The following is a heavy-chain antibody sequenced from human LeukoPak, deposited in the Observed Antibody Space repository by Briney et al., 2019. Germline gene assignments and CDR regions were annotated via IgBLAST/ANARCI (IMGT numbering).Heavy chain of an antibody. CDR2: IRYDGSNK. Sequence: GGSLRLSCAASGFTFSSYGMHWVRQAPGKGLEWVAFIRYDGSNKYYADSVKGRFTISRDNSKNTLYLQMNSLRAEDTAVYYCARDGAAAGNHFGVTDAFDIWGQGTMVTVSS. D-gene: IGHD6-13*01. CDR3: ARDGAAAGNHFGVTDAFDI. V-gene: IGHV3-30*02. J-gene: IGHJ3*02. CDR1: GFTFSSYG.